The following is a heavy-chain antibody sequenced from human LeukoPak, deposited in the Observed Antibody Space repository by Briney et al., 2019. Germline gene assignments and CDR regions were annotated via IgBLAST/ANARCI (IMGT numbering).Heavy chain of an antibody. D-gene: IGHD5-18*01. Sequence: SETLSPTRAVSRGSLRGYYWSSVPQPPGTGLRWFGYIYHSGVTNYNPSLKSRVTISVDTSKNQFSLKLSSVTAADTAVYYCARDRGYSYGVDSWGQGTLVTVSS. CDR3: ARDRGYSYGVDS. CDR2: IYHSGVT. V-gene: IGHV4-34*09. CDR1: RGSLRGYY. J-gene: IGHJ4*02.